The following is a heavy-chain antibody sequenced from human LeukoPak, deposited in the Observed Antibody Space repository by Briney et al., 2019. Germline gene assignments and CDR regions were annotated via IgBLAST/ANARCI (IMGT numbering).Heavy chain of an antibody. CDR1: VYTFTSYD. Sequence: ASVKVSCKSSVYTFTSYDINWVRQATGQGLEWMGWMNPNSGNTGYAQKFQGSVTITRNTSISTAYMQLSSLRSEDTAVYYCARAPSWGGNPLGGYYPYYMDVWGKGTTVTVSS. D-gene: IGHD4-23*01. CDR2: MNPNSGNT. CDR3: ARAPSWGGNPLGGYYPYYMDV. J-gene: IGHJ6*03. V-gene: IGHV1-8*03.